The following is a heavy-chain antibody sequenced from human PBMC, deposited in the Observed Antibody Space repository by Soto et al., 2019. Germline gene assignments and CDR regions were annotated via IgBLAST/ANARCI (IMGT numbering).Heavy chain of an antibody. CDR1: GYTFTDYY. D-gene: IGHD2-15*01. CDR2: INPKSGGP. CDR3: ASEDCRNTNCLKGFDY. J-gene: IGHJ4*02. Sequence: ASVKVSCKTSGYTFTDYYMHWFRHAPIQGFECVGGINPKSGGPKYVPKFQGRVTVTRDTSTSTAYMELNRLTSDDTAVYYCASEDCRNTNCLKGFDYWGQGTLVTVSS. V-gene: IGHV1-2*02.